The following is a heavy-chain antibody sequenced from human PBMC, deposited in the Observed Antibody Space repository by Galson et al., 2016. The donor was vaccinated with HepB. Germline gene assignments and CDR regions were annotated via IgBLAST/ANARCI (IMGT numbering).Heavy chain of an antibody. CDR3: AVPAGILTYVMDV. D-gene: IGHD3-9*01. CDR1: GGTFSSYA. J-gene: IGHJ6*02. V-gene: IGHV1-69*13. Sequence: SVKVSCKASGGTFSSYAVSWVRQAPGRGLEWLGGIIPVFGTPNYAQTFQGRLTIAADESTATVYLELSSLRSEDTAVYYCAVPAGILTYVMDVWGQGTTVTVSS. CDR2: IIPVFGTP.